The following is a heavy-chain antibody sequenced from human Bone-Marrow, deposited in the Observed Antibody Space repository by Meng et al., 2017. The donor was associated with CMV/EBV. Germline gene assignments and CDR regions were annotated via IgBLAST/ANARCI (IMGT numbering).Heavy chain of an antibody. V-gene: IGHV3-23*01. Sequence: GGSLRLSCAGSGFIFSTYVMSWVRQAPRKGLEWLSVISGGGETTYYEASVKGRFTISRDNAKNSLYLQMNSLRAEDTAVYYCARSQSGSYSREYYFDYWGQGTLVTVSS. J-gene: IGHJ4*02. CDR1: GFIFSTYV. CDR3: ARSQSGSYSREYYFDY. CDR2: ISGGGETT. D-gene: IGHD1-26*01.